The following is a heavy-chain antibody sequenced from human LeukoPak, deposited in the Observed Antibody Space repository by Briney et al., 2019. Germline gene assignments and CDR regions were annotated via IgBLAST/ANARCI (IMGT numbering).Heavy chain of an antibody. CDR3: ARVMQGAAAGSPYFDY. CDR1: GFTFSSYE. V-gene: IGHV3-48*03. Sequence: GGSLRLSCAASGFTFSSYEMNWVRQAPGKGLEWVSYISSSGSTIYYADSVKGRFTISRDNAKNSLYLQMNSLRAEDTAVYHCARVMQGAAAGSPYFDYWGQGTLVTVSS. J-gene: IGHJ4*02. D-gene: IGHD6-13*01. CDR2: ISSSGSTI.